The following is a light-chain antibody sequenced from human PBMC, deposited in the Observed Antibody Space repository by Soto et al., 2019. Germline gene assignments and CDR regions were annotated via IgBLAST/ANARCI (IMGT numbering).Light chain of an antibody. V-gene: IGKV1-5*03. CDR3: QQYSAKWT. CDR2: KAS. J-gene: IGKJ1*01. CDR1: ESISSW. Sequence: DIQMTQSPSTLSASVRDRVTITCRASESISSWLAWFQQKPGKAPKLLIYKASILQSGVSSRFSGSESGTEFTLTISSLQPDDFATYFCQQYSAKWTFGQGTKVEIK.